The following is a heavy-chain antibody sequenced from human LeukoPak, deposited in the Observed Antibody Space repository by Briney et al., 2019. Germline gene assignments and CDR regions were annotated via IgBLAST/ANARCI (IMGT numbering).Heavy chain of an antibody. CDR2: IKQDGSEK. CDR3: AVGGGIAVAGTWYYYYGMDV. J-gene: IGHJ6*02. D-gene: IGHD6-19*01. V-gene: IGHV3-7*01. CDR1: GFTFSSYW. Sequence: HPGGSLRLSCAASGFTFSSYWMSWVRQAPGKGLEWVANIKQDGSEKYYVDSVKGRFTISRDNAKNSLYLQMNSLRAEDTAVYYCAVGGGIAVAGTWYYYYGMDVCGQGTTVTVSS.